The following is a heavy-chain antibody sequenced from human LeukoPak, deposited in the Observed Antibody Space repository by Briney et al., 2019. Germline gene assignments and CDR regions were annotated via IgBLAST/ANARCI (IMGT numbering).Heavy chain of an antibody. Sequence: ASVKVSCKASGYTFTSYYMHWVRQAPGQGLEWMGIINPSGGSTSYAQKFQGRVTMTRDMSTSTVYMELSSLRSEDTAVYYCAREGVYCSGGSCYYDWFDPWGQGTLVTVSS. CDR2: INPSGGST. D-gene: IGHD2-15*01. J-gene: IGHJ5*02. V-gene: IGHV1-46*01. CDR1: GYTFTSYY. CDR3: AREGVYCSGGSCYYDWFDP.